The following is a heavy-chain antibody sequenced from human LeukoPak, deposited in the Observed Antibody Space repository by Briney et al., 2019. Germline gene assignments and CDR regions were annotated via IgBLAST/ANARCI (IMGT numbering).Heavy chain of an antibody. CDR3: ASALYQLPDY. Sequence: PSETLSLTCAVYGGSFSGYYWSWIRQPPGKGLEWIGEINHSGSTNYNPSLKSRVTISVDTSKNQFSLKLSSVTAADTAVYYCASALYQLPDYWGQGTLVTVSS. J-gene: IGHJ4*02. CDR2: INHSGST. D-gene: IGHD2-2*01. V-gene: IGHV4-34*01. CDR1: GGSFSGYY.